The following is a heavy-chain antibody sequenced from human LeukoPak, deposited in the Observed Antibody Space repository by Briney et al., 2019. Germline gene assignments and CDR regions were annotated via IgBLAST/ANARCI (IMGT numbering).Heavy chain of an antibody. J-gene: IGHJ4*02. CDR2: ISVAGSNI. CDR3: AKEKGNWGSSYDY. V-gene: IGHV3-23*01. D-gene: IGHD7-27*01. CDR1: GFTFGSYA. Sequence: GGSLRLSCAASGFTFGSYAMTWVRQAPGKGLEWVSSISVAGSNIQYADSAKGRFTISRDNSKTTLYLQMNSLSAEDTAVYYCAKEKGNWGSSYDYWGQGTLVTVSS.